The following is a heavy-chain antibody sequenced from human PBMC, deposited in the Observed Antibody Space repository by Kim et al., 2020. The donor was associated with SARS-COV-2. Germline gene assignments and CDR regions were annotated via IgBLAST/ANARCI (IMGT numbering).Heavy chain of an antibody. J-gene: IGHJ6*04. CDR3: ARRGGAMVRGVSSHYYGLDV. CDR1: GYSFTSYW. CDR2: IYPGDSDT. Sequence: GESLKISCKGSGYSFTSYWIGWVRQMPGKGLEWMGIIYPGDSDTRYSPSFQGQVTISADKSISTAYLQWSRLKAPDTAMYYCARRGGAMVRGVSSHYYGLDVGVGAATATVSP. D-gene: IGHD3-10*01. V-gene: IGHV5-51*01.